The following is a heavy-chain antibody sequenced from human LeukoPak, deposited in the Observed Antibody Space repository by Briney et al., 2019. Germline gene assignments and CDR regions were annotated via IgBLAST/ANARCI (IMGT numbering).Heavy chain of an antibody. CDR2: MNPNSGNT. CDR3: ARLPTYYDFWSGLKKYYYYGMDV. D-gene: IGHD3-3*01. J-gene: IGHJ6*02. Sequence: ASVKVSFKASGYTFTRYDINWVRQATGQGLEWMGWMNPNSGNTGYAQKFQGRVTMTRNTSISTAYMELSSLRSEDTAVYYCARLPTYYDFWSGLKKYYYYGMDVWGQGTTVTVSS. V-gene: IGHV1-8*01. CDR1: GYTFTRYD.